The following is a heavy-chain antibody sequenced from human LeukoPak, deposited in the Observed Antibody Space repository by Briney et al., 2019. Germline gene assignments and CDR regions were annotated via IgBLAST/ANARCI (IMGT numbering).Heavy chain of an antibody. CDR1: GFTFSSYA. J-gene: IGHJ4*02. CDR3: VPTGAYCSGGSCYSEGFDY. Sequence: GGSLILSCSASGFTFSSYAMHWVRQAPGKGLEYVSAISSNGGSTYYADSVKGRFTISRDNSKNTLYLQMSSLRAEDTAVYYCVPTGAYCSGGSCYSEGFDYWGQGTLVTVS. V-gene: IGHV3-64D*09. CDR2: ISSNGGST. D-gene: IGHD2-15*01.